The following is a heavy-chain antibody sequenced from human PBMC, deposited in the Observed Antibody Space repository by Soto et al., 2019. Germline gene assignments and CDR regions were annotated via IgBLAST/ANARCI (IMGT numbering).Heavy chain of an antibody. Sequence: SGPTLVNPTQTLALTCTFSGFSLTTSGVGVGWIRKTPGKALEWLAVIYWDDDKRYNPSLKSRLTITKDTSKTQVVLTMTNMDPVDTATYYCAHNYDTNYYFDYWGPGTLVTVSS. CDR2: IYWDDDK. CDR3: AHNYDTNYYFDY. V-gene: IGHV2-5*02. J-gene: IGHJ4*02. CDR1: GFSLTTSGVG. D-gene: IGHD3-9*01.